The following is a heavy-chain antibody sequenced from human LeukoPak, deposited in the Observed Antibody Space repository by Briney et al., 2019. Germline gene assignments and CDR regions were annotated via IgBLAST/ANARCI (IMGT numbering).Heavy chain of an antibody. D-gene: IGHD3-22*01. V-gene: IGHV1-8*02. CDR3: ASDTSHTGGYYYREDAFDV. Sequence: ASVKVSCKASGYTFTSYDINWVRQATGQGLEWMGWMNPNSGNTAYAQKFQGRVTMTRNTSISTAYMELNSLTSEDTAVYYCASDTSHTGGYYYREDAFDVWGQGTMVTVSS. CDR2: MNPNSGNT. J-gene: IGHJ3*01. CDR1: GYTFTSYD.